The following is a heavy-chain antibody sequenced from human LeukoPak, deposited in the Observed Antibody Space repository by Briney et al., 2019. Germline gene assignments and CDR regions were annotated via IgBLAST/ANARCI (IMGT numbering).Heavy chain of an antibody. Sequence: PGGSLRLSCAASGFTFSYFEMSWVRQAPGKGLELVSYISSSGSPKYYADSVKGRFTISRDNAKNSLYLQMNSLTAEDTAIYYCAREGRYYGSGSHRDGFDIWGQGTMVTVSS. CDR1: GFTFSYFE. J-gene: IGHJ3*02. CDR2: ISSSGSPK. D-gene: IGHD3-10*01. V-gene: IGHV3-48*03. CDR3: AREGRYYGSGSHRDGFDI.